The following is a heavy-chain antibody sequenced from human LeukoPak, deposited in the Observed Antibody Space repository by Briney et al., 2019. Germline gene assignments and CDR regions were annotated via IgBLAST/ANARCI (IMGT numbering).Heavy chain of an antibody. J-gene: IGHJ4*02. CDR1: GGSFSGDY. Sequence: SETLSLTCAVYGGSFSGDYWGWIRQPPGKGLEWIGEINHSGSTNYNPSLESRVTISVDTSKNQFSLKLSSVTAADTAVYYCARSYAHDYWGQGTLVTVSS. CDR3: ARSYAHDY. V-gene: IGHV4-34*01. CDR2: INHSGST. D-gene: IGHD2-2*01.